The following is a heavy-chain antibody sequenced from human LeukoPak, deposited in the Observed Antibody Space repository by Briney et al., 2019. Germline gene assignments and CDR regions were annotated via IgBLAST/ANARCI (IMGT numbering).Heavy chain of an antibody. CDR3: AKDPHRIVGAYYFDY. CDR2: IYSGGST. J-gene: IGHJ4*02. Sequence: GGSLRLSCAASGFTVSSNYMSWVRQAPGKGLEWVSVIYSGGSTYYADSVKGRFTISRDNSKNTLYLQMNSLRAEDTAVYYCAKDPHRIVGAYYFDYWGQGTLVTVSS. D-gene: IGHD1-26*01. V-gene: IGHV3-53*05. CDR1: GFTVSSNY.